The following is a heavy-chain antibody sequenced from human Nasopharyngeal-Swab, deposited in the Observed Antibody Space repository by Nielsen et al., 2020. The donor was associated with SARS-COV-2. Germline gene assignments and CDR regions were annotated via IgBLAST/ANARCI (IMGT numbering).Heavy chain of an antibody. CDR3: GRGGKLGALDI. J-gene: IGHJ3*02. D-gene: IGHD3-16*01. V-gene: IGHV3-7*01. Sequence: GGSLRLSCAASGLTFTNSWMSWVRQAPGKGLEWVANIKQDGSDKYYVDSVKGRFTISRDNAKSSLELQMNSLRVEDTAVYYCGRGGKLGALDIWGQGTMVTVSS. CDR2: IKQDGSDK. CDR1: GLTFTNSW.